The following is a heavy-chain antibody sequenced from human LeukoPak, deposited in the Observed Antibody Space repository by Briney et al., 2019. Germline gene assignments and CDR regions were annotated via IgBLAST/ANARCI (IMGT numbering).Heavy chain of an antibody. V-gene: IGHV5-51*01. CDR1: GYSFTNYW. CDR2: IYPGDSDT. CDR3: ARRSRCGADCHSLDY. Sequence: GESLKISCKGSGYSFTNYWIGWVRQMPGKGLEWMGIIYPGDSDTRYSPSFQGQVTISAAESISTAYLQWSSLKASDTAMYYCARRSRCGADCHSLDYWGQGTLVTVSS. D-gene: IGHD2-21*02. J-gene: IGHJ4*02.